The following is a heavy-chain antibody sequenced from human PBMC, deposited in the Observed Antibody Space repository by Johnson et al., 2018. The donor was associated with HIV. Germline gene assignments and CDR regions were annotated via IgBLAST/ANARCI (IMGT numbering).Heavy chain of an antibody. J-gene: IGHJ3*02. V-gene: IGHV3-23*04. CDR3: TRVAEERWLQKMGDVFDI. CDR2: ISGSGGST. D-gene: IGHD5-24*01. Sequence: VQLVESGGGLVQPGGSLRLSCAASGFTFSSYGMHWVRQAPGKGLEWVSAISGSGGSTYYADSVKGRFTISRDNAKNSLFLQMDSLKIEDTAVYYCTRVAEERWLQKMGDVFDIWGQGTMVTVSS. CDR1: GFTFSSYG.